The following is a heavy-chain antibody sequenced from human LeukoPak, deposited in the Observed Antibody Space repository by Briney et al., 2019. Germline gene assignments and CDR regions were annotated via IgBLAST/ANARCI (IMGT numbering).Heavy chain of an antibody. V-gene: IGHV7-4-1*02. CDR3: ARDPTRSPGGGFFSPLGY. Sequence: GASVKVSCKASGYTFTGYYMHWVRQAPGQGLEWMGWINTNTATPMYAQGFSGRFVFSLDVSASTAYLQISSLKAGDTAVYYCARDPTRSPGGGFFSPLGYWGQGSLVTVSS. J-gene: IGHJ4*02. CDR2: INTNTATP. D-gene: IGHD2-15*01. CDR1: GYTFTGYY.